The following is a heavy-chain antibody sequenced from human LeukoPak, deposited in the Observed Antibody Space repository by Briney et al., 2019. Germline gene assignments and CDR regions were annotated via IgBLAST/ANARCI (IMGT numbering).Heavy chain of an antibody. CDR3: ARDRGDGYNYFDY. Sequence: GRSLRLSCAASGFTFSSYAMHWVRQAPGKGLEWVAVISYDGSNKYYADSVKGRFTISRDNSKNTLYLQMNSLRAEDTAVYYCARDRGDGYNYFDYWGQGTLVTVSS. J-gene: IGHJ4*02. CDR1: GFTFSSYA. D-gene: IGHD5-24*01. CDR2: ISYDGSNK. V-gene: IGHV3-30*01.